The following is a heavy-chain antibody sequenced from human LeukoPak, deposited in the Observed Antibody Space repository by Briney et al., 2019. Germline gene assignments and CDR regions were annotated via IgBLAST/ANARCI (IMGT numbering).Heavy chain of an antibody. CDR1: GGSISSYY. V-gene: IGHV4-59*01. CDR3: ARGSYCSGGSCSHFDY. CDR2: IYDSGST. J-gene: IGHJ4*02. D-gene: IGHD2-15*01. Sequence: SETLSLTCSVSGGSISSYYWIWIRQPPGKGLEWIGYIYDSGSTNYNPSLKSRVTISVDTSKNQFSLKLSSVTAADTAVYYCARGSYCSGGSCSHFDYWGQGTLVTVSS.